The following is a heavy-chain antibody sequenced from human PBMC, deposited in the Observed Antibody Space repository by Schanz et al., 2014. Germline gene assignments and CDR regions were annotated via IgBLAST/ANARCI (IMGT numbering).Heavy chain of an antibody. CDR1: GFSFRKSA. CDR3: AKDLAAVGVFDY. CDR2: LTGSGTTT. D-gene: IGHD6-13*01. Sequence: VQLLESGGGVVQPGRSLRLSCAASGFSFRKSAMSWVRQAPGKGLEWVSALTGSGTTTYYADSVKGRFTISRDNSKNTLDLQMNSLRAEDTAIYYCAKDLAAVGVFDYWGQGSLVTVSP. J-gene: IGHJ4*02. V-gene: IGHV3-23*01.